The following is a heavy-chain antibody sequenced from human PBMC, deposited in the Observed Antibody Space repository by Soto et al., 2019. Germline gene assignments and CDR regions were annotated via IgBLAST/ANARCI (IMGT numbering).Heavy chain of an antibody. Sequence: QVQLVQSGAEVKKPGSSVKVSCKASGGSFRNTAFSWVRQAPGQGLEWMGGIIPRFGTANYAQEFQGRVTITAEESMRAVYMELSSLRSEDTVVYYCARDREVGATQDYWGQGPLVTVS. D-gene: IGHD1-26*01. CDR3: ARDREVGATQDY. V-gene: IGHV1-69*01. CDR2: IIPRFGTA. CDR1: GGSFRNTA. J-gene: IGHJ4*02.